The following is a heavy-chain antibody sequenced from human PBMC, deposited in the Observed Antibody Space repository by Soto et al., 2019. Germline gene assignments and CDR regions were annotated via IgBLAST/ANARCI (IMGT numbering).Heavy chain of an antibody. J-gene: IGHJ6*02. Sequence: QVQLVESGGGVVLPGRSLRLSCAASGFTFRSYGMHWVRRAPGKGLEWVAVIWYDGSDKYYADSVKGRFTISRDNSKNTLYLQMNSLRAEDTGVYYCARDRRHYGSGSYPATRNYGMDVWGQGTTATVSS. V-gene: IGHV3-33*01. CDR1: GFTFRSYG. D-gene: IGHD3-10*01. CDR2: IWYDGSDK. CDR3: ARDRRHYGSGSYPATRNYGMDV.